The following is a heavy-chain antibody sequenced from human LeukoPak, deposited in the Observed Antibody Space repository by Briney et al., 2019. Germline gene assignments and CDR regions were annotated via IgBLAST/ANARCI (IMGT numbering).Heavy chain of an antibody. Sequence: GGSLRLSCAASGFTFSSYSMNWVRQAPGKGLEWVSSISSSSYIYYADSVKGRFTISRDNAKNSLYLQMNSLRAEDTAVYYCASCSGGSCYSGGIDYWGQGTLVTVS. J-gene: IGHJ4*02. V-gene: IGHV3-21*01. CDR3: ASCSGGSCYSGGIDY. D-gene: IGHD2-15*01. CDR1: GFTFSSYS. CDR2: ISSSSYI.